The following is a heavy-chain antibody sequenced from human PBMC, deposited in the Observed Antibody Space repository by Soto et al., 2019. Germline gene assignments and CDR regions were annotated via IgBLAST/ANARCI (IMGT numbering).Heavy chain of an antibody. V-gene: IGHV1-69*06. CDR2: IIPIFGTA. J-gene: IGHJ6*02. CDR3: ARDRDMVVKVAAGFGMDG. D-gene: IGHD2-15*01. Sequence: QVQLVPSGADVKKPGSSVKVSCKALGVTLSNYGISWLRQAPGQGLEYMGGIIPIFGTAKYAQQFQDGVTITTDNPSTPTYMDLSSLRSDDAAVYYGARDRDMVVKVAAGFGMDGWGQGTTVTVSS. CDR1: GVTLSNYG.